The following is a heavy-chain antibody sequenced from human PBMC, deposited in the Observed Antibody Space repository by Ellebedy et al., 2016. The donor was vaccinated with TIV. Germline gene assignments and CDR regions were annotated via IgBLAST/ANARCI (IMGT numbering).Heavy chain of an antibody. J-gene: IGHJ4*02. V-gene: IGHV3-48*02. CDR3: ATSNGHLDH. CDR2: IPGSSSPI. D-gene: IGHD2-8*01. CDR1: GFTFATYS. Sequence: GGSLRLSXAASGFTFATYSMNWVRQAPGKGLEWVSYIPGSSSPIYYADSVKGRFTVSRDNAKNSLFLQMNSLRDEDTAVYYCATSNGHLDHWGQGTLVTVSS.